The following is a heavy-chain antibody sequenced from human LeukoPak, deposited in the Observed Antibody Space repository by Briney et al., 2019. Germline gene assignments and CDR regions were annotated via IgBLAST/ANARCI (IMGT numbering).Heavy chain of an antibody. CDR1: GYTFTGYI. CDR2: MNPNSGNT. Sequence: ASVKVSCKASGYTFTGYIMHWVRQATGRGLEWMGWMNPNSGNTGYAQKFQGRVTITRNTSISTAYMELSSLRSEDTAVYYCARVTRPTYYYYYYYMDVWGKGTTVTVSS. V-gene: IGHV1-8*03. CDR3: ARVTRPTYYYYYYYMDV. J-gene: IGHJ6*03.